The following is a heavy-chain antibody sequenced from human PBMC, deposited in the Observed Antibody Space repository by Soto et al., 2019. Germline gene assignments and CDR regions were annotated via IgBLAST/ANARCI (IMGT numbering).Heavy chain of an antibody. CDR2: INHSGST. CDR1: GGSFSGYY. Sequence: SETLSLTCAVYGGSFSGYYWSWIRQPPGKGLERIGEINHSGSTNYNPSLKSRVTISVDTSKNQFSLKLSSVTAADTAVYYCARGLLWFGEYYGMDVWGQGTTVTAP. CDR3: ARGLLWFGEYYGMDV. J-gene: IGHJ6*02. D-gene: IGHD3-10*01. V-gene: IGHV4-34*01.